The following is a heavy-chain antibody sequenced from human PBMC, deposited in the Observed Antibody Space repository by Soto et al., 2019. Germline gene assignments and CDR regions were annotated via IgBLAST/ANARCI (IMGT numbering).Heavy chain of an antibody. J-gene: IGHJ5*02. V-gene: IGHV3-11*06. CDR1: GFTFSAYY. D-gene: IGHD3-9*01. CDR2: ISGSGSNT. CDR3: ARLWGYYDFLTDLYRGWFDP. Sequence: QMQLVESGGGLVKPGGSLRLSCAASGFTFSAYYMTWIRQAPGKGREGVAYISGSGSNTNYADSVKGRFTISRDKANHSLYLQMNSLRVEDTAVYYCARLWGYYDFLTDLYRGWFDPGGQGTLVTVSS.